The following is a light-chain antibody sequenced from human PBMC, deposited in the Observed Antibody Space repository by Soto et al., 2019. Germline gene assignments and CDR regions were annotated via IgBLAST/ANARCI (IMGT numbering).Light chain of an antibody. Sequence: QSALTQPASVSGSPGQSITISCTGTSSDIGTSNYVSWYQQHPGQAPKLIISDVNNRPSGISDRFSGSKSGNTASLTISGLQAEDEAAYYCYSWNSNSDTHYVFGTGTKLTVL. CDR2: DVN. CDR1: SSDIGTSNY. J-gene: IGLJ1*01. CDR3: YSWNSNSDTHYV. V-gene: IGLV2-14*03.